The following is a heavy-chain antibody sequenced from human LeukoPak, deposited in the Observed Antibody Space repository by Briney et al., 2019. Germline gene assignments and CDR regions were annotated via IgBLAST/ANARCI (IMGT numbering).Heavy chain of an antibody. V-gene: IGHV3-30-3*01. D-gene: IGHD6-19*01. Sequence: PGGSLRLSCAASGFTFSSYAMPWVRQAPGKGLEWVAVISYDGSNKYYADSVKGRFTISRDNSKNTLYLQMNSLRAEDTAVYYCARSIAVAGTSWFDPWGQGTLVTVSS. CDR3: ARSIAVAGTSWFDP. J-gene: IGHJ5*02. CDR1: GFTFSSYA. CDR2: ISYDGSNK.